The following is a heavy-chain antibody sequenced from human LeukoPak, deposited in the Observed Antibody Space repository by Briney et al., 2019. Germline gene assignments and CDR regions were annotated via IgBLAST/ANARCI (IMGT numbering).Heavy chain of an antibody. V-gene: IGHV2-5*02. CDR3: AHSQVYSYGSFHDAYDI. D-gene: IGHD5-18*01. J-gene: IGHJ3*02. Sequence: SGPTLVNPTQTLTLTCTFSGFSLSTRGVGVGWIRQPPGKALEWLALIYWDDDSRYSPSLKSRLTIAKDTSKNQVVLTMTNMDSVDTATYYCAHSQVYSYGSFHDAYDIWGLGTLVTVSS. CDR1: GFSLSTRGVG. CDR2: IYWDDDS.